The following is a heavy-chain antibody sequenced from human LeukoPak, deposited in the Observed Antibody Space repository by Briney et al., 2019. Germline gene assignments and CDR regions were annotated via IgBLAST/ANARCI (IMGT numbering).Heavy chain of an antibody. Sequence: ASVKVSCKASGYSFTTYYVHCVRQAPGQGLEWVGVINPNDGGTISAQKLQDRVTLTRDTSTSTVYVELNSLKPDDTAVYYCARGPLLGYDTNDSGFDIWGRGTLVTVSS. CDR1: GYSFTTYY. CDR3: ARGPLLGYDTNDSGFDI. J-gene: IGHJ3*02. V-gene: IGHV1-46*04. D-gene: IGHD3-16*01. CDR2: INPNDGGT.